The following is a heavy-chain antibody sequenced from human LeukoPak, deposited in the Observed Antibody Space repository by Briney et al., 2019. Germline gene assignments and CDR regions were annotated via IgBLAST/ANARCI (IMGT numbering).Heavy chain of an antibody. CDR2: FDPEDGET. CDR3: ATDDCIAAAGTREYFQH. D-gene: IGHD6-13*01. Sequence: ASVKVSCKVSGYTLTELSMHWVRQAPGKGLEWMGGFDPEDGETIYAQKFQGRVTMTEDTSTDTAYMELSSLRSEDTAVYYCATDDCIAAAGTREYFQHWGQGTLVTVSS. CDR1: GYTLTELS. V-gene: IGHV1-24*01. J-gene: IGHJ1*01.